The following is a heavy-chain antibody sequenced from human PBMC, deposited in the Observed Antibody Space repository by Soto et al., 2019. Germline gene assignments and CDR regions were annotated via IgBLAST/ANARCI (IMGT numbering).Heavy chain of an antibody. Sequence: GESLKISCKGSGYSFTSYWIGWVRQMPGKGLEWMGIIYPGDSDTRYSPSFQGQVTISADKSISTAYLQWSSLKASDTAMYYCARQREYSYGYDAPVTPELKSYGMDVWGQGTTVTVSS. CDR2: IYPGDSDT. CDR3: ARQREYSYGYDAPVTPELKSYGMDV. V-gene: IGHV5-51*01. D-gene: IGHD5-18*01. J-gene: IGHJ6*02. CDR1: GYSFTSYW.